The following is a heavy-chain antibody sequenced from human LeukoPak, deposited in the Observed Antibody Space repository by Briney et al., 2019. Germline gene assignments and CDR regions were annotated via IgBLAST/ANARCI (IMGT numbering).Heavy chain of an antibody. D-gene: IGHD2-2*01. CDR1: GGSISSYY. CDR2: VYYSGST. CDR3: ARRGYCSSTSCYVFDY. V-gene: IGHV4-59*08. J-gene: IGHJ4*02. Sequence: SETLSLTCTVSGGSISSYYWSWVRQPPGKGLEWIGYVYYSGSTNYDPSLKSRVTISVDTSKNQFSLKLSSVTAADTAVYYCARRGYCSSTSCYVFDYWGQGTLVTVSS.